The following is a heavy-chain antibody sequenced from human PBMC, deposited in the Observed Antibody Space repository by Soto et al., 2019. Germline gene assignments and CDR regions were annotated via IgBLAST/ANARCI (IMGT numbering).Heavy chain of an antibody. CDR3: ARKSYYDPYHLDP. Sequence: QVQLQESGPGLVKPSGTLSLTCAVSGGSISTTHWWTWVRQPPGKGLEWIGEIYHSGSTNYNPSLKSRVTISVDNSKNQFSLKLSSVTAADTAVYYCARKSYYDPYHLDPWGQGTLVTVSS. D-gene: IGHD3-22*01. CDR1: GGSISTTHW. V-gene: IGHV4-4*02. CDR2: IYHSGST. J-gene: IGHJ5*02.